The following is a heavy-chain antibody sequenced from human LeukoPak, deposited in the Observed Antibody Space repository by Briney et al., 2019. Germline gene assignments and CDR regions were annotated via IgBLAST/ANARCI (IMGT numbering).Heavy chain of an antibody. CDR3: AKSQGGPDDHYYDSSGYAFDI. V-gene: IGHV3-30*18. Sequence: PGRSLRLSCTASGFTFRSYGMHWVRQAPGKGLEWVAVISYDGSDKYLEASVNGRFTISRDNSKNTLYLQMNSLRAEDTAVYYCAKSQGGPDDHYYDSSGYAFDIWGQGTMVTVSS. CDR2: ISYDGSDK. CDR1: GFTFRSYG. D-gene: IGHD3-22*01. J-gene: IGHJ3*02.